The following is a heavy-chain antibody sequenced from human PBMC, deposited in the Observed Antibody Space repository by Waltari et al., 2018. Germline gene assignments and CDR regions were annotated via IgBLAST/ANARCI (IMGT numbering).Heavy chain of an antibody. Sequence: SSGYYWGWIRQPPGKGLEWIGSIYHSGSTYYNPSLKSRVTISVDTSKNQFSLKLSSVTAADTAVYYCASSSRGIAAAPFDYWGQGTLVTVSS. J-gene: IGHJ4*02. CDR3: ASSSRGIAAAPFDY. V-gene: IGHV4-38-2*01. CDR2: IYHSGST. D-gene: IGHD6-13*01. CDR1: SSGYY.